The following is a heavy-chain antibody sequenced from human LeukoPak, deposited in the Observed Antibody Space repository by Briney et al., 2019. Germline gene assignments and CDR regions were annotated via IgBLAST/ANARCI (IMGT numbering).Heavy chain of an antibody. Sequence: PGGSLRLSCATSGFTFNIYGIHWVRQAPGKGLEWVAFIRYDGSNKYYADSVKGRFTISRDNSKNTLYLQMNSLRAEDTAVYYCAKGYCSSTTCYENYYMDVWGKGTTVTVSS. J-gene: IGHJ6*03. D-gene: IGHD2-2*01. CDR2: IRYDGSNK. CDR3: AKGYCSSTTCYENYYMDV. V-gene: IGHV3-30*02. CDR1: GFTFNIYG.